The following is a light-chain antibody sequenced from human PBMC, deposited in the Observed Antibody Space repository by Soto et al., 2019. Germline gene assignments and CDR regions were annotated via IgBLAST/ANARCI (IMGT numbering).Light chain of an antibody. CDR2: GVN. CDR3: NSYTTSETYV. CDR1: NSDVGSYNR. J-gene: IGLJ1*01. V-gene: IGLV2-14*01. Sequence: SALTQPASVSGSPGQSITISCTGTNSDVGSYNRVSWYQQPPGTAPKLIIYGVNNRPSGVSYRFSGSKSGNTASLTISGLQAEDEADYYCNSYTTSETYVFGTG.